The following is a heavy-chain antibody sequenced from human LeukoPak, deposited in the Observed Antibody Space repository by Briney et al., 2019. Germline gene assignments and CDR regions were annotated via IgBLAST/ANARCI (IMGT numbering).Heavy chain of an antibody. J-gene: IGHJ6*04. Sequence: GGSLRLSCAASGFTFSSYAMSWVRQAQGKGLEWASAISGSGGSTYYADSVKGRFTISRDNSKNTLYLQMNSLRAEDTAVYYCAKTITAMVKCYYGMDVWGKGTTVTVSS. V-gene: IGHV3-23*01. CDR1: GFTFSSYA. D-gene: IGHD5-18*01. CDR3: AKTITAMVKCYYGMDV. CDR2: ISGSGGST.